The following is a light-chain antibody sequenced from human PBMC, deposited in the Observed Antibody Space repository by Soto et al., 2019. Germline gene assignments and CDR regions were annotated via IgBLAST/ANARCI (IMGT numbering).Light chain of an antibody. CDR1: QSVSSN. CDR3: QQYNNWPRT. J-gene: IGKJ1*01. Sequence: EIVRTQSPATLSVSPGERATISCRASQSVSSNLAWYQQKPGQPPRLVMYEGSTRATGVPARFSGSGSGTEFTLTISRLQSEGFAVYECQQYNNWPRTFGQGTKVDIK. V-gene: IGKV3-15*01. CDR2: EGS.